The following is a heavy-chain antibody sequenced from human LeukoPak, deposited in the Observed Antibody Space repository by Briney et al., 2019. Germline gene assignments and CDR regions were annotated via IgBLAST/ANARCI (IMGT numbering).Heavy chain of an antibody. CDR3: ARDRSSYYFDY. D-gene: IGHD6-6*01. J-gene: IGHJ4*02. V-gene: IGHV3-66*01. CDR2: IYTGGTT. Sequence: AGGSLRLSCAASRFTLTSKHMNWVRQAPGKGLEWVSIIYTGGTTHYADSLKDRFTISRDDSINTLYLQMNSLRAEDTAVYYCARDRSSYYFDYRGQGALVTVSS. CDR1: RFTLTSKH.